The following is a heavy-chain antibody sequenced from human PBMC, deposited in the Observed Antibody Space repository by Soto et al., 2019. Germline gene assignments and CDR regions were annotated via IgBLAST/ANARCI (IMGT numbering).Heavy chain of an antibody. CDR1: GGTFSSTA. D-gene: IGHD5-18*01. Sequence: QVQLVQSGAEVKKPGSSVKVSCKASGGTFSSTAIDWVRQAPGQGLEWMGAIIPNFGTTNYAQKFQGRATTTADESTSTVYMQLRRLRSEDTALYYCARNPVDTSRLTGYYGMGVWGQGTTVTVSS. CDR3: ARNPVDTSRLTGYYGMGV. J-gene: IGHJ6*02. CDR2: IIPNFGTT. V-gene: IGHV1-69*01.